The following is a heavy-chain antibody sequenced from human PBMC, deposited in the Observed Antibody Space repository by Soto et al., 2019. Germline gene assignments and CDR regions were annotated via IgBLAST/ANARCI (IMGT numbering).Heavy chain of an antibody. CDR3: AREFYGYYTYGPGDY. D-gene: IGHD3-3*01. V-gene: IGHV3-7*01. CDR1: GFMFGVYW. J-gene: IGHJ4*02. CDR2: INDDGSER. Sequence: EAQLVESGGGLVQPGGSLRLSCEASGFMFGVYWMSWVRQAPGKGLEWVANINDDGSERNYVDSVKGRFTISRDTPNNLLFRQMNSLRDEYTAVYYCAREFYGYYTYGPGDYWGQGTLVAVSS.